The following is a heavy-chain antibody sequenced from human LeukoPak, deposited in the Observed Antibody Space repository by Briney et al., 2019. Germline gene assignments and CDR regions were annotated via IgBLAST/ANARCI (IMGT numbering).Heavy chain of an antibody. D-gene: IGHD3-16*01. CDR3: ARAQITNIYYYGMDV. CDR2: MNPNSGNT. V-gene: IGHV1-8*01. Sequence: GASVKVSCKASGYTFTSYDINWVRQATGQGLEWMGWMNPNSGNTGYAQKFQGRVTMTRNTSISTAYMELSSLRSEDTAVYYCARAQITNIYYYGMDVWGQGTLVTVSS. CDR1: GYTFTSYD. J-gene: IGHJ6*02.